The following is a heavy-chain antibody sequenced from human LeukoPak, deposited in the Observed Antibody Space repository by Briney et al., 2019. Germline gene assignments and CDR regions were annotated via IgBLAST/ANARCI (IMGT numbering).Heavy chain of an antibody. CDR2: IYYSGST. Sequence: SETLSLTCTVSGGSTSSYYWSWIRQPPGKGLEWIGYIYYSGSTNYNPSLKSRVTISVDTSKNQFSLKLSSVTAADTAVYYCARGRIVYYYMDVWGKGTTVTISS. V-gene: IGHV4-59*01. J-gene: IGHJ6*03. D-gene: IGHD2/OR15-2a*01. CDR3: ARGRIVYYYMDV. CDR1: GGSTSSYY.